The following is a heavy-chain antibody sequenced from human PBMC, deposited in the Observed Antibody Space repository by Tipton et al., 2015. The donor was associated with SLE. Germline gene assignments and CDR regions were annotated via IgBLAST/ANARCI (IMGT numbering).Heavy chain of an antibody. V-gene: IGHV3-30*18. Sequence: SLRLSCAASGFTFSSYGMHWVRQAPGKGLEWVAVISYDGSNKYYADSVKGRFTISRDNSKNTLYLQMNSLRAEDTAVYYCAKDQRLLWFEYCVDYWGQGTLVTVSS. CDR2: ISYDGSNK. CDR3: AKDQRLLWFEYCVDY. J-gene: IGHJ4*02. CDR1: GFTFSSYG. D-gene: IGHD3-10*01.